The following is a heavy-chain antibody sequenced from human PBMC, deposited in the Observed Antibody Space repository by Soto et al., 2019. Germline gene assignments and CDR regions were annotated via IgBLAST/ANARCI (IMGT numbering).Heavy chain of an antibody. CDR3: ARLQRWLVYYYFDY. D-gene: IGHD6-19*01. CDR2: IYYSGST. J-gene: IGHJ4*02. CDR1: GGSISSSSYY. Sequence: SETLSLTCTVSGGSISSSSYYWGWIRQPPGKGLEWIGSIYYSGSTYYNPSLKSRVTISVDTSKNQFSLKLSSVTAADTAVYYCARLQRWLVYYYFDYWGQGTLVTVSS. V-gene: IGHV4-39*01.